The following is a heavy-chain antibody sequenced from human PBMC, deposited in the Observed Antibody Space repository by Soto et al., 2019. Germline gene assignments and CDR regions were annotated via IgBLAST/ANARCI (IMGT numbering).Heavy chain of an antibody. J-gene: IGHJ4*02. Sequence: PGGSLRLSCAASGFTFSDYYMSWIRQAPGKGLEWVSYISSSGSTIYYADSVKGRFTISRDNAKNSLYLQMDSLRAEHTAVYYCARVRNDFWSGYPMAHYYFDYWGQGTLVTVSS. CDR1: GFTFSDYY. V-gene: IGHV3-11*01. CDR3: ARVRNDFWSGYPMAHYYFDY. D-gene: IGHD3-3*01. CDR2: ISSSGSTI.